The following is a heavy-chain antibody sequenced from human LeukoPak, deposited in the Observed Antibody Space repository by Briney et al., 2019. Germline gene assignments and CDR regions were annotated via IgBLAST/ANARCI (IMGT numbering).Heavy chain of an antibody. Sequence: GGSLRLSCAASGFTFTIFGLDWVRQAPGKGPERVSYTDARSGITYYADSVQGRFTISRDDARESVFLQMDGLRVDDTAVYYCARTYDFGRGPPGDAFDNWGPGIWVIVS. J-gene: IGHJ3*02. D-gene: IGHD3-3*01. V-gene: IGHV3-48*01. CDR1: GFTFTIFG. CDR3: ARTYDFGRGPPGDAFDN. CDR2: TDARSGIT.